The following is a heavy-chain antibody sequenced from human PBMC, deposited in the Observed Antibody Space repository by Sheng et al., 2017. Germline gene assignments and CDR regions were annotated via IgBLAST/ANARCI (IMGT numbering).Heavy chain of an antibody. D-gene: IGHD6-19*01. V-gene: IGHV4-39*07. Sequence: QVQLQESGPGLVKPSETLSLNCSVSGASTSSYYWGWIRQPPGKGLEWIGSIYYSGSTYYNPSLKSRVTISVDTSKNQFSLKLSSVTAADTAVYYCARDIAVAGFFDYWGQGTLVTVSS. J-gene: IGHJ4*02. CDR2: IYYSGST. CDR3: ARDIAVAGFFDY. CDR1: GASTSSYY.